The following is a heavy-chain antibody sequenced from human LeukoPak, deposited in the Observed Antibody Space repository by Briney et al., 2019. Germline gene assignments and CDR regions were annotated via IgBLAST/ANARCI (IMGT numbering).Heavy chain of an antibody. D-gene: IGHD6-19*01. CDR3: ARGIAVAATDY. CDR2: IIPILGIA. CDR1: GGTFSSYA. V-gene: IGHV1-69*04. J-gene: IGHJ4*02. Sequence: SVKVSCKASGGTFSSYAISWVRQAPEQGLEWMGRIIPILGIANYAQKFQGRVTITADKSTSTAYMELSSLRSEDTAVYYCARGIAVAATDYWGQGTLVTVSS.